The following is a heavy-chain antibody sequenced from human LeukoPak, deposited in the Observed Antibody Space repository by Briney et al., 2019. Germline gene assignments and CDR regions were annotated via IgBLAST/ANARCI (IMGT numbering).Heavy chain of an antibody. J-gene: IGHJ6*02. Sequence: PGRSLRLSCAASRFTFSTYGMHWVRQAPGKGLEWVAVISYDGTNKYYGDSVKGRFTISRENSKNTLYLQMNSLRAEDTSVYYCARELITMVRGVGYCYHGMDVWGQGTTVTVSS. CDR2: ISYDGTNK. CDR1: RFTFSTYG. CDR3: ARELITMVRGVGYCYHGMDV. D-gene: IGHD3-10*01. V-gene: IGHV3-30*03.